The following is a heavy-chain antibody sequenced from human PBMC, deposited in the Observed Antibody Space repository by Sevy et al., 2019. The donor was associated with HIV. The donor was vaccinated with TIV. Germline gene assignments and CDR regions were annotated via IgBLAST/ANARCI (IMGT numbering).Heavy chain of an antibody. CDR3: ARDQLGSIDY. V-gene: IGHV3-30-3*01. Sequence: GGSLRLSCAVSGFTFSTYAMYWVRQAPGRGLECVAIVSSDGSEINYADSVKGRFTISRDNSRNTLYLQMNSLRTEDTALYYCARDQLGSIDYWGQRTLVTVSS. CDR2: VSSDGSEI. J-gene: IGHJ4*02. D-gene: IGHD7-27*01. CDR1: GFTFSTYA.